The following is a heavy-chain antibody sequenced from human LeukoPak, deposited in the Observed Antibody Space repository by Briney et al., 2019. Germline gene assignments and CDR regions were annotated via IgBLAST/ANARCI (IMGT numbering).Heavy chain of an antibody. Sequence: GGSLRLSCAASGFTFSSYSMNWVRQAPGKGLEWVSSISSSSSYIYYADSVKGRFTISRDNAKNSLYLQMNSLRAEDTAVYYCARVRPTVTTLYFDLWGRGTLVTVSS. CDR2: ISSSSSYI. CDR1: GFTFSSYS. V-gene: IGHV3-21*01. J-gene: IGHJ2*01. CDR3: ARVRPTVTTLYFDL. D-gene: IGHD4-17*01.